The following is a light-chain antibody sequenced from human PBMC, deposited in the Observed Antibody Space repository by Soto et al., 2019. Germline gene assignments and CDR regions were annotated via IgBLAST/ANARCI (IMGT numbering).Light chain of an antibody. CDR1: QTISSW. Sequence: IQLTQSPSSLSSSVGDRVTITFLASQTISSWLAWYQQKPGKAPKLLIYDASSLQSGVPSRFSGSGSGTEFALTISSLQPDDFATYYCQQYNTYSWTFGPGTKVDIK. CDR3: QQYNTYSWT. J-gene: IGKJ1*01. CDR2: DAS. V-gene: IGKV1-5*01.